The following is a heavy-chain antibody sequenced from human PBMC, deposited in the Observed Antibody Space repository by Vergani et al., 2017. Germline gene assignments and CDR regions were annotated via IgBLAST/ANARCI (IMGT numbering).Heavy chain of an antibody. D-gene: IGHD3-22*01. CDR2: IYYSGST. CDR3: AREVYYYYDSSGYFT. V-gene: IGHV4-39*07. Sequence: QLQLQESGPGLVKPSETLSLTCTVSGGSISSSSYYWGWIRQPPGKGLEWIGSIYYSGSTYYNPSLKSRVTRSVDTSKNQFSLKLSSVTAADTAVYYCAREVYYYYDSSGYFTGGQGTLVTVSS. CDR1: GGSISSSSYY. J-gene: IGHJ4*02.